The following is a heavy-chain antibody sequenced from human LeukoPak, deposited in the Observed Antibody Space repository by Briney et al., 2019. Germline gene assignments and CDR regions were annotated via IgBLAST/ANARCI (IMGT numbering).Heavy chain of an antibody. CDR1: GGSFSGYY. D-gene: IGHD1-7*01. CDR3: ARDSHNWNYYNWFDP. Sequence: SETLSLTCAVYGGSFSGYYWSWIRQPAGKGLEWIGRIYTSGSTNYNPSLKSRVTMSVDTSKNQFSLKLSSVTAADTAVYYCARDSHNWNYYNWFDPWGQGTLVTVSS. J-gene: IGHJ5*02. V-gene: IGHV4-4*07. CDR2: IYTSGST.